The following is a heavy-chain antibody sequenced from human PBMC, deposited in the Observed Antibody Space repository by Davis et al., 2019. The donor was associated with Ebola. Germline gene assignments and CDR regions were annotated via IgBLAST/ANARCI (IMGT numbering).Heavy chain of an antibody. D-gene: IGHD2-2*01. V-gene: IGHV3-64D*06. J-gene: IGHJ6*03. CDR3: VREDIVVVPAPIYCYYYYMDV. CDR1: GFTFSSYV. CDR2: ISSNGGST. Sequence: PGGSLRLSCSASGFTFSSYVMHWVRQAPGKGLEYVSAISSNGGSTYYADSVKGRFTISRDNSKNTLYLQMSSLRAEDTAVYYCVREDIVVVPAPIYCYYYYMDVWGKGTTVTVSS.